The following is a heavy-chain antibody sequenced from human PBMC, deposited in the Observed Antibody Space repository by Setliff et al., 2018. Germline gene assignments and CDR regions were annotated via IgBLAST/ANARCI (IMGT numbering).Heavy chain of an antibody. J-gene: IGHJ3*02. CDR3: TTEYYYDSSGYLKLDI. V-gene: IGHV3-15*01. Sequence: KPGGSLRLSCAASGFTFSNAWMSWVRQAPGKGLEWVGRIKSKTDGGTTDYAAPVKDRFTISRDDSKNTLYLQMNSLKTEDTAVYYCTTEYYYDSSGYLKLDIWGQGTMVTVSS. D-gene: IGHD3-22*01. CDR1: GFTFSNAW. CDR2: IKSKTDGGTT.